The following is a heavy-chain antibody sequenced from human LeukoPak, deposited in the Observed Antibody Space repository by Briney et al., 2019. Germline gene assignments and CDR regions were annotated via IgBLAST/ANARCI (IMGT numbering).Heavy chain of an antibody. V-gene: IGHV3-33*01. CDR2: IWYDGSTK. D-gene: IGHD3-22*01. J-gene: IGHJ4*02. CDR3: ARGPYDSSGYYHCYFDY. CDR1: GFTLSSHG. Sequence: GRSLRLSCAASGFTLSSHGMHWVRQAPGRGLEWVAVIWYDGSTKYYAGSVKGRFTISRDNSKNTLSLQMNSLRAEDTAVYYCARGPYDSSGYYHCYFDYWGQGTLVTVSS.